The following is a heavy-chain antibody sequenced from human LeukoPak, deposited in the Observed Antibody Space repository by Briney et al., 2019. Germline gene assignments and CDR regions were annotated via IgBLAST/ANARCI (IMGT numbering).Heavy chain of an antibody. CDR1: GFTFSGYS. D-gene: IGHD6-13*01. CDR3: ARDKKAAAGDFDY. CDR2: ISSSSSYI. V-gene: IGHV3-21*01. Sequence: GGSLRLSCAASGFTFSGYSMNWVRQAPGKGLEWVSSISSSSSYIYYADSVKGRFTISRDNAKNSLYLQMNSLRAEDTAVYYCARDKKAAAGDFDYWGQGTLVTVSS. J-gene: IGHJ4*02.